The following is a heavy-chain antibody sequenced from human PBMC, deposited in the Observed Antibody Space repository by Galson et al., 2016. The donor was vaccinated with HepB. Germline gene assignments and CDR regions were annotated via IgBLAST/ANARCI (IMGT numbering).Heavy chain of an antibody. J-gene: IGHJ4*02. D-gene: IGHD1-26*01. Sequence: SLRLSCAASGFTFSSYSLNWVRQAPGKGLEWVSSISSSSSYMYYAASVKGRFTISRDNAKNSLYLQMNSLRAEDTAVYYCARGDIVGAIFDYWGQGTLVTVSS. CDR1: GFTFSSYS. CDR3: ARGDIVGAIFDY. CDR2: ISSSSSYM. V-gene: IGHV3-21*01.